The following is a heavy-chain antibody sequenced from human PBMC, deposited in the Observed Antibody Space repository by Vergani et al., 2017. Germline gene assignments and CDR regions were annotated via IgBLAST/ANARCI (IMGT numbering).Heavy chain of an antibody. V-gene: IGHV3-23*01. D-gene: IGHD2-8*01. CDR2: ISGSGGST. CDR3: AKDRVYGASFDY. CDR1: GFTFSSYA. J-gene: IGHJ4*02. Sequence: EVQLLESGGGLVQPGGSRRLSCAASGFTFSSYAMSWVRQAPGKGLEWVSAISGSGGSTYYADSVKGRFTISSDNSKNTLYLQMNSLRAEDTAVYYCAKDRVYGASFDYWGQGTLVTVSS.